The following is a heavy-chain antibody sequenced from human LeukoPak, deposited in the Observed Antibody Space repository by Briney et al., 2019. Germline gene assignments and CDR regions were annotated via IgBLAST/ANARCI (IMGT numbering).Heavy chain of an antibody. CDR1: GGSISSSNW. J-gene: IGHJ4*02. Sequence: SETLSLTCAVSGGSISSSNWWSWVRQPPGKGLEWIGEIYHSGSTYYNPSLKSRVTISVDTSKNQFSLKLSSVTAADTAVYYCARPALEPTNYGSGSYYFDYWGQGTPVTVSS. CDR3: ARPALEPTNYGSGSYYFDY. V-gene: IGHV4-4*02. CDR2: IYHSGST. D-gene: IGHD3-10*01.